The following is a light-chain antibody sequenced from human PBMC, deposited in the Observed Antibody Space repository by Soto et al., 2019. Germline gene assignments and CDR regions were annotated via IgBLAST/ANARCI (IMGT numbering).Light chain of an antibody. V-gene: IGKV3-20*01. CDR1: QSVSNNY. J-gene: IGKJ1*01. CDR3: QQYGSSGT. CDR2: GAS. Sequence: IGLTQSPGTVSLSPGERATLSSRASQSVSNNYLAWYQQKPGQAPRLLIYGASNRATGIPDRFSGSGSGTDFTLTISRLEPEDFAVYYCQQYGSSGTFGQGTKVDI.